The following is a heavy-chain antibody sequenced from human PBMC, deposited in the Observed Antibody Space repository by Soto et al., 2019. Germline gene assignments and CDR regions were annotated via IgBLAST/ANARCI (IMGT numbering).Heavy chain of an antibody. V-gene: IGHV3-74*01. CDR3: VRDAVGVGMAY. Sequence: EVQLVESGGGLVQPGESLRLSCAASGFTFSSYWMHWVRQAPGKGLVWVAHIDTDGSSTSYADSVKGRFTISRDNAKNTLDLKMNSVRAEDMAVYYCVRDAVGVGMAYWGRGTLVTVSS. CDR2: IDTDGSST. D-gene: IGHD1-26*01. J-gene: IGHJ4*02. CDR1: GFTFSSYW.